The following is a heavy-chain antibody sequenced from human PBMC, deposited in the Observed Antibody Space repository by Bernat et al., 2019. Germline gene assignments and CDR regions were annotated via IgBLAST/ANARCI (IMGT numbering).Heavy chain of an antibody. Sequence: QVQLQESGPGLVKPSETLSLTCTVSGGSISSYYWSWIRQPPGKGLEWIGYIYYSGSTNYNPSLKSRVTISVDTSKNQFSLKLSSVTAADTAVYYCARQARYYDSSGYPYWYFDLWGRGTLVTVSS. CDR3: ARQARYYDSSGYPYWYFDL. V-gene: IGHV4-59*08. CDR2: IYYSGST. D-gene: IGHD3-22*01. CDR1: GGSISSYY. J-gene: IGHJ2*01.